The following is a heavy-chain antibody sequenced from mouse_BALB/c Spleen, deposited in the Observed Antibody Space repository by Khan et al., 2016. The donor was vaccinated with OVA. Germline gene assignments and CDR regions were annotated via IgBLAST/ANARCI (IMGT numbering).Heavy chain of an antibody. Sequence: VQLQESGPGLVAPSQSLSITCTVSGFSLTDYGVNWVRQPPGKGLEWLGMMWGDGSTDYNSVLESRLSISKDNSKSQVFLKMNSLQTDDTARYYCARELRLGGFAYWGQGTLVTVSA. CDR1: GFSLTDYG. V-gene: IGHV2-6-7*01. CDR3: ARELRLGGFAY. CDR2: MWGDGST. J-gene: IGHJ3*01. D-gene: IGHD1-2*01.